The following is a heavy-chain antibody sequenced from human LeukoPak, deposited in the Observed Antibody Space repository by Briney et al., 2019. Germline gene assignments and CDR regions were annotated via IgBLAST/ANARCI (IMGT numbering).Heavy chain of an antibody. V-gene: IGHV3-53*01. CDR2: IDRGGAR. CDR1: GFTVSSNY. D-gene: IGHD3-10*01. CDR3: ARDRGDYYSGMDV. J-gene: IGHJ6*02. Sequence: PGGSLRLSCAASGFTVSSNYMSWVRQAPGKGLEWVSVIDRGGARYYADSVKGRFAISRDNSKNTLYLQMSSLRAEDTAVYYCARDRGDYYSGMDVWGQGTTVT.